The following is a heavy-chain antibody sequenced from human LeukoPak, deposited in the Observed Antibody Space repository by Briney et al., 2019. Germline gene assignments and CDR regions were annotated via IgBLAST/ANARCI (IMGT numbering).Heavy chain of an antibody. V-gene: IGHV3-11*04. Sequence: GGSLRLSCAASGFTFSDYYMSWIRQAPGKGLEWVSYISSSGSTIYYADSVKGRFTISRDNAKNSLYLQMNSLRAEDTAVYYCTRAGAGWDSRWYFDLWGRGTLVTVSS. D-gene: IGHD6-19*01. CDR2: ISSSGSTI. CDR1: GFTFSDYY. J-gene: IGHJ2*01. CDR3: TRAGAGWDSRWYFDL.